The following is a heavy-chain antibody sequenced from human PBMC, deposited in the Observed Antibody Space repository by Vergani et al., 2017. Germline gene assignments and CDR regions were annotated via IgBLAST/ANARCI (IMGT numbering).Heavy chain of an antibody. CDR2: ISWNSGSI. CDR3: AKDMRVGATGGLDY. V-gene: IGHV3-9*01. Sequence: EVQLLESGGGLVQPGGSLRLSCAASGFTFDDYAMHWVRQAPGKGLEWVSGISWNSGSIGYADSVKGRFTISRDNAKNSLYLQMNSLRAEDTALYYCAKDMRVGATGGLDYWGQGTLVTVSS. J-gene: IGHJ4*02. D-gene: IGHD1-26*01. CDR1: GFTFDDYA.